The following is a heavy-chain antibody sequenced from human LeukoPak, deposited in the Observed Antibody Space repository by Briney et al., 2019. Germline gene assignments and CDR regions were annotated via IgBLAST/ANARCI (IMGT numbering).Heavy chain of an antibody. Sequence: ASVKVSCKASGGTFSTYPISWVRQAPGQGLEWMGGIIPIVGVANYAQKFRGRVTITADKSTNTAYMELSSLRSEDTAVYYCARDGEMAAIYFDYWGQGTLVTVSP. CDR1: GGTFSTYP. V-gene: IGHV1-69*17. J-gene: IGHJ4*02. CDR2: IIPIVGVA. D-gene: IGHD5-24*01. CDR3: ARDGEMAAIYFDY.